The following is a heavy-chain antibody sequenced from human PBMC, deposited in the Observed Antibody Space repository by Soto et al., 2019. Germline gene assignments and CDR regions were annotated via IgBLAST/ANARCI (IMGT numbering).Heavy chain of an antibody. J-gene: IGHJ6*02. V-gene: IGHV4-31*03. Sequence: PSETLSLTCSVSSGSMNSGGYYWSWIRQHPGKGLEWIGYIYSNGDTYYNPSLKSRVTISVDTSRNHFSLNLTSVTAADTAVYYCARRGGSSSGYYYYAMDVGGQGTTVTVSS. CDR2: IYSNGDT. D-gene: IGHD6-6*01. CDR3: ARRGGSSSGYYYYAMDV. CDR1: SGSMNSGGYY.